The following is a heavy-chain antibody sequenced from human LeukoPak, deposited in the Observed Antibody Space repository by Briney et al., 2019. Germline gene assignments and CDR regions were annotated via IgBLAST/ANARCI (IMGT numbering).Heavy chain of an antibody. CDR3: ARDQYFDWLLYNWFDP. Sequence: GASVKVSCKASGYTFTSYGISWVRQAPGQGLEWMGWISAYNGNTNYAQKLQGRVTMTTDTSTSTAYMEPRSLRSDDTAVYYCARDQYFDWLLYNWFDPWGQGTLVTVSS. CDR1: GYTFTSYG. J-gene: IGHJ5*02. D-gene: IGHD3-9*01. CDR2: ISAYNGNT. V-gene: IGHV1-18*04.